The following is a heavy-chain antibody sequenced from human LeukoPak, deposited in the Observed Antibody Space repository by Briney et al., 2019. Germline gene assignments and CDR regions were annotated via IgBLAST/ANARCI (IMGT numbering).Heavy chain of an antibody. CDR1: GGSISSGSYY. J-gene: IGHJ3*02. CDR2: IYTSGST. CDR3: ARDRTYCSSTSCYDAFDI. V-gene: IGHV4-61*02. D-gene: IGHD2-2*01. Sequence: SETLSLTCTVSGGSISSGSYYWSWIRQPAGKGLEWIGRIYTSGSTNYNPSLKSRVTISVDTSKDQFSLKLSSVTAADTAVYYCARDRTYCSSTSCYDAFDIWGQGTMVTVSS.